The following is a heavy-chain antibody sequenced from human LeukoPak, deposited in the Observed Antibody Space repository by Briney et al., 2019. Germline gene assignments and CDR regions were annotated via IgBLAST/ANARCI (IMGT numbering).Heavy chain of an antibody. D-gene: IGHD1-20*01. V-gene: IGHV3-7*01. CDR1: GFTFSGFW. Sequence: GGSLRLSCAASGFTFSGFWMIWVRQAPGKGLEWVANIKQDGSEKYYVDSVKGRFTISRDNAKNSLYLQMNSLRAEDTAVYYCASPATPGITPIDYWGQGTLVTVSS. J-gene: IGHJ4*02. CDR3: ASPATPGITPIDY. CDR2: IKQDGSEK.